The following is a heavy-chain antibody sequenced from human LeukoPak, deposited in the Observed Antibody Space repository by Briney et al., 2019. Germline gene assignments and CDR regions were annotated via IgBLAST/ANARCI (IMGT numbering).Heavy chain of an antibody. J-gene: IGHJ4*02. Sequence: GRSLRLSCAASGFTFSSYAMHWVRQAPGKGLEWVAVISYDGSNKYYADSVKGRFTISRDNSKNTLYLQMNSLRAEDTAVYYCCIWLNWGQGTLVTVSS. V-gene: IGHV3-30-3*01. D-gene: IGHD5-12*01. CDR2: ISYDGSNK. CDR3: CIWLN. CDR1: GFTFSSYA.